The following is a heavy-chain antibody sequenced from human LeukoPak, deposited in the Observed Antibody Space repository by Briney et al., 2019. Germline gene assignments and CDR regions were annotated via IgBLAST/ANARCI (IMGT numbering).Heavy chain of an antibody. J-gene: IGHJ5*02. CDR3: AKARQDLYYDFWSGPEDNWFDP. D-gene: IGHD3-3*01. CDR1: GFTSSSYA. CDR2: ISGSGGST. Sequence: GGSLRLSCAASGFTSSSYAMSWVRQAPGKGLEWVSAISGSGGSTYYADSVKGRFTISRDNSKNTLYLQMNSLRAEDTAVYYCAKARQDLYYDFWSGPEDNWFDPWGQGTLVTVSS. V-gene: IGHV3-23*01.